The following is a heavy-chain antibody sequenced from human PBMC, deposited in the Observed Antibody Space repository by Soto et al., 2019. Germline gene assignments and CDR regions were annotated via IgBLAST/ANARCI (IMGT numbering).Heavy chain of an antibody. CDR2: IGGGGGNT. Sequence: EVQLLESGGGIVQPGGSLRLSCAASGFIFNAYAMTWVRQAPGKGLEWVSAIGGGGGNTYYAASVKGRFTISRDNSRDTVDLQMNSLRAEDTAVYYCARVASDYMNSLDNWGQGILVTVSS. D-gene: IGHD4-4*01. V-gene: IGHV3-23*01. CDR3: ARVASDYMNSLDN. CDR1: GFIFNAYA. J-gene: IGHJ4*02.